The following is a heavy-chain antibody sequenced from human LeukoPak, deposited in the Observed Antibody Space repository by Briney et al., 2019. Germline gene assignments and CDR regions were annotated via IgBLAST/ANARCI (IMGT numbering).Heavy chain of an antibody. CDR2: ISYDGSNK. CDR3: ARILLTGTGRGYSDY. J-gene: IGHJ4*02. Sequence: GRSLRLSCAASGFTFSSYAMHWVRQAPGKGLEWEAVISYDGSNKYYADSVKGRFTISRDNSKNTLYLQMNSLRAEDTALYYCARILLTGTGRGYSDYWGQGVLVTVSS. CDR1: GFTFSSYA. D-gene: IGHD1-7*01. V-gene: IGHV3-30-3*01.